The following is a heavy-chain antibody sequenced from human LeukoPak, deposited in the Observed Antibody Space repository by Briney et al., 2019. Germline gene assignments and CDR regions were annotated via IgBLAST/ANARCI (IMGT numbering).Heavy chain of an antibody. D-gene: IGHD6-13*01. Sequence: SETLSLTCAVYGGAFSGYYWSWIRQPPGKGLEWIGEINHSGSTNYNPSLKSRVTISVDTSKNQFSLKLSSVTAADTAVYYCARGPLGYSSSWYRPSYNWFDPWGQGTLVTVPS. J-gene: IGHJ5*02. CDR2: INHSGST. CDR3: ARGPLGYSSSWYRPSYNWFDP. CDR1: GGAFSGYY. V-gene: IGHV4-34*01.